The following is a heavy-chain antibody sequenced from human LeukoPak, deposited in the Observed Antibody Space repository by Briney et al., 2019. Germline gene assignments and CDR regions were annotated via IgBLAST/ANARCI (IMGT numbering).Heavy chain of an antibody. J-gene: IGHJ4*02. CDR2: IYYTGNT. CDR3: VRIVVVVAYFDY. CDR1: GDSITGYY. D-gene: IGHD2-15*01. Sequence: SETLSLTCSGSGDSITGYYWGWIRQPPGKGLDWIGNIYYTGNTYYNSSLKSRVTISLDTSKNQFSLKLSSVTAADTAVYYCVRIVVVVAYFDYWGQGTLVTVSS. V-gene: IGHV4-59*04.